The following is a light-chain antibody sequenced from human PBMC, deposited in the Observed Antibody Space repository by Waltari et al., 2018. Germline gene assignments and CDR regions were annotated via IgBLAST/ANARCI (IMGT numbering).Light chain of an antibody. CDR3: SSYTSSSTYVV. V-gene: IGLV2-14*03. CDR2: DVS. Sequence: QSALTQPASVSGSPGQSITISCTGTSSDVGDYNYFSWYQRHPGKAPNLIIFDVSNRPSGVSNRFSGSKSGDTASLTISGLQAEDEADYYCSSYTSSSTYVVFGGGTKLTVL. CDR1: SSDVGDYNY. J-gene: IGLJ2*01.